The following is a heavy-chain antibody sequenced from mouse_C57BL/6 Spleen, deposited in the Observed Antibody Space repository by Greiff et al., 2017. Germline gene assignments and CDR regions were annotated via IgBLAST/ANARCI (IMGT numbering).Heavy chain of an antibody. CDR2: IRNKANGYTT. Sequence: EVKLMESGGGLVQPGGSLSLSCAASGFTFTDYYMSWVRQPPGKALEWLGFIRNKANGYTTEYSASVKGRFTISRDNSQSILCLQMNALRAEDSATYYCARYWDYAMDYWGQGTSVTVSS. CDR1: GFTFTDYY. CDR3: ARYWDYAMDY. J-gene: IGHJ4*01. V-gene: IGHV7-3*01.